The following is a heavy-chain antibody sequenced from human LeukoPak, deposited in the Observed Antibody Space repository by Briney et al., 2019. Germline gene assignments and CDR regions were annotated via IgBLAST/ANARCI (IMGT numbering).Heavy chain of an antibody. V-gene: IGHV1-2*06. CDR3: ARGSWDSSGWYLVDLPGYNWFDP. CDR1: GYTFTGYY. J-gene: IGHJ5*02. D-gene: IGHD6-19*01. Sequence: GASVKVSCKASGYTFTGYYMHWVRQAPGQGLEWMGRINPNSGGTNYAQKFQGRVTMTRDTSISTAYMELSRLRSDDTAVYYCARGSWDSSGWYLVDLPGYNWFDPWGQGTLVTVSS. CDR2: INPNSGGT.